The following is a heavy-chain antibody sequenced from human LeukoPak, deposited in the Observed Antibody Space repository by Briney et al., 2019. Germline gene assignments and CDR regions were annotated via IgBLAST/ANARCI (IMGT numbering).Heavy chain of an antibody. D-gene: IGHD2-2*01. Sequence: SETLSLTCTVSGGSISSSSYYWGWIRQHPGKGLEWIGYIYYSGSTYYNPSLKSRVTISVDTSKNQFSLKLSSVTAADTAVYYCARDRVKYQLLHWYFDLWGRGTLVTVSS. CDR1: GGSISSSSYY. CDR3: ARDRVKYQLLHWYFDL. J-gene: IGHJ2*01. CDR2: IYYSGST. V-gene: IGHV4-31*03.